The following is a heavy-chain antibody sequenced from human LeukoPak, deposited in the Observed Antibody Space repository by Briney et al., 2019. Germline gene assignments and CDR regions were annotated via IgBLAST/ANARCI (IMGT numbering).Heavy chain of an antibody. V-gene: IGHV3-23*01. CDR2: ISGSGGST. CDR3: ARIGMVRGADY. Sequence: PGGSLRLSCAASGLPFSDYYMSWIRQAPGKGLEWVSAISGSGGSTYYADSVKGRFTISRDNSKNTLYLQMNSLRAEDTAVYYCARIGMVRGADYWGQGTLVTVSS. CDR1: GLPFSDYY. D-gene: IGHD3-10*01. J-gene: IGHJ4*02.